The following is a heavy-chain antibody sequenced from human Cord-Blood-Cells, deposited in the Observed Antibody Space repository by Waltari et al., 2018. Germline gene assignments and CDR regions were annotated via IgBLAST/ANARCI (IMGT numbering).Heavy chain of an antibody. CDR3: ARAAGYCSSTSCYFDY. CDR2: IYHSGST. D-gene: IGHD2-2*01. J-gene: IGHJ4*02. V-gene: IGHV4-38-2*01. CDR1: GYSISSGYY. Sequence: QVQLQESGPGLVTPSETLSLTCAVSGYSISSGYYWGWIRQPPGKGLEWIGSIYHSGSTYYNPSLKSRVTISVDTSKNQFSLKLSSVTAADTAVYYCARAAGYCSSTSCYFDYWGQGTLVTVSS.